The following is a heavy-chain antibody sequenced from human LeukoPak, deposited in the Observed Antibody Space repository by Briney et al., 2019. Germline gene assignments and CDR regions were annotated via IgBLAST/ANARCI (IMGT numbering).Heavy chain of an antibody. CDR2: VYPGDSQT. Sequence: GESLKISCQGSGYSFTNYWIAWVRQMPGKGLEWVGVVYPGDSQTIYSPSFQGQVTISADKSISTVYLQWTSLKASDTAMYYCALSIAVAGTVTYFDFWGQGILVTVYS. V-gene: IGHV5-51*01. CDR1: GYSFTNYW. J-gene: IGHJ4*02. CDR3: ALSIAVAGTVTYFDF. D-gene: IGHD6-19*01.